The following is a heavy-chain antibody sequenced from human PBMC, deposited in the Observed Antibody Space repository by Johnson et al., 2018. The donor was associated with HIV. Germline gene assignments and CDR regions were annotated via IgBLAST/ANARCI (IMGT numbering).Heavy chain of an antibody. J-gene: IGHJ3*02. CDR1: GFTFSSYA. V-gene: IGHV3-33*08. CDR2: IWYDGSNK. CDR3: ARDPYYDGLTGPRDAFDI. D-gene: IGHD3-9*01. Sequence: QVQLVESGGGVVQPGRSLRLSCAASGFTFSSYAMHWVRQAPGKGLEWVAVIWYDGSNKYYADSVKGRFTISRDNSKNTLYLQMNSLRAEDTAVYYCARDPYYDGLTGPRDAFDIWGQGTMVTVSS.